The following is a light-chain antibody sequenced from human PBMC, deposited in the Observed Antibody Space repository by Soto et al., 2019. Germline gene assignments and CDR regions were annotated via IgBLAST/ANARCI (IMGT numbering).Light chain of an antibody. CDR2: DVA. V-gene: IGLV2-14*03. J-gene: IGLJ1*01. CDR3: SSYTGSTSLVYV. Sequence: QAVVTQPASLSGSPGQSISISCTGTSSDVGRYNFVSWYQQRPGKAPKLIIYDVANRPSGISNRFSGSKSGNTASLTISGLQAEDEADYYCSSYTGSTSLVYVFGTGTKVTVL. CDR1: SSDVGRYNF.